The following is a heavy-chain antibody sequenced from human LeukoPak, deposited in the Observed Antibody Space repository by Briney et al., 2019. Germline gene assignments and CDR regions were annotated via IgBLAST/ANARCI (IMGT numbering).Heavy chain of an antibody. CDR2: ISSSSSYI. D-gene: IGHD1-26*01. CDR3: AKQTIVGAVY. J-gene: IGHJ4*02. V-gene: IGHV3-21*01. CDR1: GFSVRDYA. Sequence: KTGGSLRLSCAASGFSVRDYAMHWVRQAPGKGLEWVSSISSSSSYIYYADSVKGRFTISRDNAKNSLYLQMNSLRAEDTAVYYCAKQTIVGAVYWGQGTLVTVSS.